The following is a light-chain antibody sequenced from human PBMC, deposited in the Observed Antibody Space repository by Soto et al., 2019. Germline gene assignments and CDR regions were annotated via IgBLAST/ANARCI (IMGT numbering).Light chain of an antibody. Sequence: QSVLAQPPSASGTPGQRVTMSCSGTSSDVGGYKYVSWFQQYPGKVPKLIIYEVNDRPSGVSNRFSASKSGNTASLTISGLQAEDEADYYCSSYTRQSTYVFGTGTKLTVL. CDR2: EVN. CDR3: SSYTRQSTYV. CDR1: SSDVGGYKY. V-gene: IGLV2-14*03. J-gene: IGLJ1*01.